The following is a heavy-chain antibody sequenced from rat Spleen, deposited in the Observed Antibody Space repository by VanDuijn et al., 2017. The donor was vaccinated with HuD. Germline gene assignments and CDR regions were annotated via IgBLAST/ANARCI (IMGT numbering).Heavy chain of an antibody. Sequence: VQLKESGPGLVQPSQSLSLTCSVTGHSITSSYRWNWIRKFPGNKLEWMGYINSAGTTIYNPSLKSRISITRDTSKNQFFVQVNSITTEDTATYYCARSDGVHYYLPFADWGQGTLVTVSS. CDR3: ARSDGVHYYLPFAD. V-gene: IGHV3-3*01. CDR1: GHSITSSYR. J-gene: IGHJ3*01. CDR2: INSAGTT. D-gene: IGHD1-12*02.